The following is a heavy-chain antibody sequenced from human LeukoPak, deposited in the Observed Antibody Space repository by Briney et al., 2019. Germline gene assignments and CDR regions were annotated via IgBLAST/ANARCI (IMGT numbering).Heavy chain of an antibody. CDR3: ARESSSWYGFWDY. CDR1: GGTFSSYA. V-gene: IGHV1-69*05. J-gene: IGHJ4*02. Sequence: ASVKVPCKASGGTFSSYAISWVRQAPGQGLEWMGGIIPIFGTANYAQKFQGRVTITTDESTSTAYMELSSLRSEDTAVYYCARESSSWYGFWDYWGQGTLVTVSS. CDR2: IIPIFGTA. D-gene: IGHD3-3*01.